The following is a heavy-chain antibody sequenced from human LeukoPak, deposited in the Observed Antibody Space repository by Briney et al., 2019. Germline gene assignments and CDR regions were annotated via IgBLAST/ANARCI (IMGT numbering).Heavy chain of an antibody. J-gene: IGHJ4*02. CDR2: IYHSGST. CDR1: GGSISSSNW. CDR3: ARARFGVSFDY. Sequence: SETLSLTCAVSGGSISSSNWWSWVRQPPGKGLEWIGEIYHSGSTNYNPSLKSRVTISVDTSKNQFSLKLSSVTAADTAVYYCARARFGVSFDYWGQGTLVTVSS. D-gene: IGHD3-10*01. V-gene: IGHV4-4*02.